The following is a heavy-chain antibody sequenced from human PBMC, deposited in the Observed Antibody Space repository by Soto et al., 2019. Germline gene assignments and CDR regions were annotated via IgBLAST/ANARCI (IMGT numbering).Heavy chain of an antibody. CDR1: GGTFSAYP. V-gene: IGHV1-69*02. Sequence: QVQLVQSGAEVKKPGSSVKVSCKTSGGTFSAYPFNWVRQAPGQGLEWMGRIIPILDITDYSQNFQGRVTITPDQSAXTAYMDLTSLRSEDTAMYFCAKGADSSGSESAFDLWGQGTLITVSS. CDR2: IIPILDIT. J-gene: IGHJ3*01. CDR3: AKGADSSGSESAFDL. D-gene: IGHD3-22*01.